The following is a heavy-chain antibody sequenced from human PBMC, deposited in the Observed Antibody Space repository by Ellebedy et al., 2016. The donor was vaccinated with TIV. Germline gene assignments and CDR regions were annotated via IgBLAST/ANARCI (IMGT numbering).Heavy chain of an antibody. V-gene: IGHV3-53*01. CDR1: GFTVSYNY. CDR3: ASRPRG. CDR2: IYSGGST. D-gene: IGHD3-10*01. Sequence: GESLKIPCAASGFTVSYNYMSWVRQAPGKGLEWVSVIYSGGSTYYADSVKGRFTISRDNSKTTLYLQMNSLRAGDTAVYYCASRPRGWGQGTLVTVSS. J-gene: IGHJ4*02.